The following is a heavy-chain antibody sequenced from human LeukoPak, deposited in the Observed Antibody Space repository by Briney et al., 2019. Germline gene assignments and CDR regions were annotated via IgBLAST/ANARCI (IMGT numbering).Heavy chain of an antibody. CDR2: INPNSGGT. D-gene: IGHD1-7*01. Sequence: GASVKVSCKASGYTFTGYYMHWVRQAPGQGLEWMGWINPNSGGTNYAQKFQGRVTMTRDTSISTAYMELSGLRSDDTAVYYCAKSITGTKWDAFDIWGQGTMVTVSS. J-gene: IGHJ3*02. CDR1: GYTFTGYY. V-gene: IGHV1-2*02. CDR3: AKSITGTKWDAFDI.